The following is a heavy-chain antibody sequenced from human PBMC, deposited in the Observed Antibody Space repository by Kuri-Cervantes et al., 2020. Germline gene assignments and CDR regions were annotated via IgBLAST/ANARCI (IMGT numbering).Heavy chain of an antibody. CDR3: TRDLDYYYYYMDV. Sequence: GESLKISCTASGFTFGDYAMSWVRQAPGKGLEWVGFIRSKAYGGTTEYAASVKGRFTISRDDSKSIAYLQMNSLKTEDTAVYYCTRDLDYYYYYMDVWGKGTTVTVSS. V-gene: IGHV3-49*04. D-gene: IGHD3-16*01. J-gene: IGHJ6*03. CDR1: GFTFGDYA. CDR2: IRSKAYGGTT.